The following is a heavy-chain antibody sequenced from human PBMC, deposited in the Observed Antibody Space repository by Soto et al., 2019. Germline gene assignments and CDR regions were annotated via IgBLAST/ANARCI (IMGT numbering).Heavy chain of an antibody. J-gene: IGHJ1*01. Sequence: SETLSLTCAVYGGSFSGYYWSWIRQPPGKGLEWIGEINHSGSTNYNPSLKSRVTISVDTSKNQFSLKLSSVTAADTAVYYCARTHHNSEKYFQHWGQGTLVTVSS. D-gene: IGHD1-1*01. V-gene: IGHV4-34*01. CDR2: INHSGST. CDR1: GGSFSGYY. CDR3: ARTHHNSEKYFQH.